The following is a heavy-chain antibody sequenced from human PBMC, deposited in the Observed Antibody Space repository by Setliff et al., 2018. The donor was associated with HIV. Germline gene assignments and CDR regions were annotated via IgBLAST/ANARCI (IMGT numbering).Heavy chain of an antibody. CDR2: IRSKTYGGTT. CDR1: GFTFSTYT. D-gene: IGHD6-19*01. Sequence: PGGSLRLSCAASGFTFSTYTMSWVRQAPGKGLEWVAVIRSKTYGGTTDFAAPVKGRFTISGDDSKNTLYLQMDSLKAEDTAVYYCARGAGAGPNFHFDSWGQGTLVTSPQ. V-gene: IGHV3-15*01. CDR3: ARGAGAGPNFHFDS. J-gene: IGHJ4*02.